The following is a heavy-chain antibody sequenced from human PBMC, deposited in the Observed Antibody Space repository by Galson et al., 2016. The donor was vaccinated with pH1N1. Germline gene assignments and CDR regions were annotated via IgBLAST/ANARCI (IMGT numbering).Heavy chain of an antibody. D-gene: IGHD4-23*01. V-gene: IGHV3-33*01. Sequence: SLRLSCAASGFDFSQYGMHWIRQAPGLGLEWVAFLWLDGSNEFYIDSVKGRFTITRDNSKSILYLQMNSLRDEDTALYYCARDSAHDGKINDGLDVWGQGTRVTVSS. J-gene: IGHJ6*02. CDR2: LWLDGSNE. CDR1: GFDFSQYG. CDR3: ARDSAHDGKINDGLDV.